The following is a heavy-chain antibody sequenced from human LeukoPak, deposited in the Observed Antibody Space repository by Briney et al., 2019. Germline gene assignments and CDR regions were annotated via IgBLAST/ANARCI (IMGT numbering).Heavy chain of an antibody. CDR3: ARVSDTSMVTPGFDS. CDR2: VSTSNGDT. V-gene: IGHV1-18*01. CDR1: GYNFNRYT. J-gene: IGHJ4*02. D-gene: IGHD5-18*01. Sequence: ASVKVSCKTSGYNFNRYTITWVRQAPGQGLEWMGWVSTSNGDTNYAEKFQGRVTMTTETVTKTDYMELRRLRSGDTAMYFCARVSDTSMVTPGFDSWGQGTLVTVSS.